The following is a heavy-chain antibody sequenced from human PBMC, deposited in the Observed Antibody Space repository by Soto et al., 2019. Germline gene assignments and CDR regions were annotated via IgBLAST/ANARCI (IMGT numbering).Heavy chain of an antibody. J-gene: IGHJ4*02. CDR1: GFAFSASA. D-gene: IGHD3-10*01. CDR3: SRLDYGSGMDIDY. V-gene: IGHV3-73*01. Sequence: PGGSLRLSCAASGFAFSASAVHWVRQASGKGLEWVGRIRSKTDNFATAYAESVKGRFTISRDDSKNTAYLQMNSLKSEDTAVYYCSRLDYGSGMDIDYWGQGTQVTVSS. CDR2: IRSKTDNFAT.